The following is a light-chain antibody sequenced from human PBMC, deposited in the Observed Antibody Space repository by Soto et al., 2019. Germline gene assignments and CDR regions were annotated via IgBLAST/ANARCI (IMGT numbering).Light chain of an antibody. Sequence: QSVLTQPASVSGSPGQSITISCTGTSSDVGGYNYVSWYQQHPGKAPKFMIYEVSNRPSGVSSRFSGSKSGNTASLTISGLQAEDEADYYCSSYTGSNIVFGGGTKLT. CDR2: EVS. CDR3: SSYTGSNIV. CDR1: SSDVGGYNY. V-gene: IGLV2-14*01. J-gene: IGLJ3*02.